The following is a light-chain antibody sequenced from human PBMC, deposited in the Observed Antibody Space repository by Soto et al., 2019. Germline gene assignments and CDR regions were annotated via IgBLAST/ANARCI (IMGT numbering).Light chain of an antibody. J-gene: IGLJ2*01. V-gene: IGLV2-11*01. CDR2: DVN. Sequence: QSALTQPRSVSGSPGQSVTISCTGTSSDVGGYAYVSWYQQHPGKAPKLVIYDVNKRPSGVPDRFSGSKSGNTASLTISGLQAEDEADYHCCSYAGSYTLGVFGGGTKLTVL. CDR3: CSYAGSYTLGV. CDR1: SSDVGGYAY.